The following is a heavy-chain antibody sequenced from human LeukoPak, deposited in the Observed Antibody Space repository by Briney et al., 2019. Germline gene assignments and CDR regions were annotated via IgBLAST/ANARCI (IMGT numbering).Heavy chain of an antibody. CDR1: GGSISSSSYY. V-gene: IGHV4-39*01. D-gene: IGHD1-26*01. CDR2: IYYSGST. CDR3: GSPNGGSYFSFDY. Sequence: SETLSLTCTVSGGSISSSSYYWGWIRQPPGKGLEWIGSIYYSGSTYYNPSLKSRVTMSVDTSKNQFSLKLSSVTAADTAVYYCGSPNGGSYFSFDYWGQGTLVTVSS. J-gene: IGHJ4*02.